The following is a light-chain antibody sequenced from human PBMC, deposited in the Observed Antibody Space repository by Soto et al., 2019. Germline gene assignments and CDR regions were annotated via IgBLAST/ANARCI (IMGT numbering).Light chain of an antibody. J-gene: IGKJ5*01. V-gene: IGKV3-20*01. CDR2: GAS. Sequence: ESVLTQSPGTLSLSPGERATLSCRASQSVSSNYLAWYQQKPGQAPRLLIYGASTRASGIPDRFSGSGSGTDFTLTISSLQPEDFATYYCQQANSFPITFGQGTRLENK. CDR3: QQANSFPIT. CDR1: QSVSSNY.